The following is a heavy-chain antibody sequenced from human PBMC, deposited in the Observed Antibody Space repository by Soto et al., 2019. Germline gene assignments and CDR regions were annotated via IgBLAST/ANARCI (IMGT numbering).Heavy chain of an antibody. CDR3: ARSSPDQGYFCGVDV. Sequence: QITLKESGPALVKPTQTLTLTCTFSGFSLNTYGVGVGWIRQPPGKTLEWLALIYWDDDKRYRPSLKSRLTIAKATSKDQVVLTMTTMDPVDTATYYCARSSPDQGYFCGVDVGGHGTTVTVSS. V-gene: IGHV2-5*02. J-gene: IGHJ6*02. D-gene: IGHD1-26*01. CDR1: GFSLNTYGVG. CDR2: IYWDDDK.